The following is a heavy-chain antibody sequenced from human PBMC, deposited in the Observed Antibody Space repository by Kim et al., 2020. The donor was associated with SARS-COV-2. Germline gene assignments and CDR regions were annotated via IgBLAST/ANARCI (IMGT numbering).Heavy chain of an antibody. CDR1: GGSFSGYY. J-gene: IGHJ6*02. V-gene: IGHV4-34*01. D-gene: IGHD1-26*01. Sequence: SETLSLTCAVYGGSFSGYYWSWIRQPPGKGLEWIGEINHSGSTNYNPSLKSRVTISVDTSKNQFSLKLSSVTAADTAVYYCARAPRGSYIRRAYGMDVWGQGTTVTVSS. CDR2: INHSGST. CDR3: ARAPRGSYIRRAYGMDV.